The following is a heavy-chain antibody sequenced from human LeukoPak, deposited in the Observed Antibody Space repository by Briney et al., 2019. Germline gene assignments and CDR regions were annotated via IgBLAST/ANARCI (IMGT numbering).Heavy chain of an antibody. Sequence: SETLSLTCTVSGGSISSGSYYWSWLRQPAGKGLEWIGRIYTSGSTNYNPSLKSRVTISVDTSKNQFSLKLSSVTAADTAVYYCARGLMEYYDFWSGSSFDYWGQGTLVTVSS. CDR2: IYTSGST. J-gene: IGHJ4*02. CDR1: GGSISSGSYY. D-gene: IGHD3-3*01. V-gene: IGHV4-61*02. CDR3: ARGLMEYYDFWSGSSFDY.